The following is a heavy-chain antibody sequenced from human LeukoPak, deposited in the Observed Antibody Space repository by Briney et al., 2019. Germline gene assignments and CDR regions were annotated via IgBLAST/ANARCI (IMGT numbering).Heavy chain of an antibody. CDR3: ARDRRYCSSTSCPDSGFDP. J-gene: IGHJ5*02. D-gene: IGHD2-2*01. V-gene: IGHV1-2*02. CDR1: GYTFTGYY. Sequence: ASVKVSCKASGYTFTGYYMHWVRQAPGQGLEWMEWINPNSGGTNYAQKFQGRVTMTRDTSISTAYMELSRLRSEDTAVYYCARDRRYCSSTSCPDSGFDPWGQGTLVTVSS. CDR2: INPNSGGT.